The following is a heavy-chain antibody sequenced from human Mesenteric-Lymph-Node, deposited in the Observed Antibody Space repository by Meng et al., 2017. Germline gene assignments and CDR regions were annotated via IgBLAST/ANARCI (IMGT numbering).Heavy chain of an antibody. CDR3: ARVVTALWGYYFDY. V-gene: IGHV4-34*01. D-gene: IGHD2-21*02. J-gene: IGHJ4*02. CDR2: INHSGST. CDR1: GGFFSGYY. Sequence: QVQLQQWGAGLLKPSETLSLTCAGYGGFFSGYYWSWIRQPPGKGLEWIGEINHSGSTNYNPSLKSRVTISVDKSKNQFSLKLSSVTAADTAVYYCARVVTALWGYYFDYWGQGTLVTVSS.